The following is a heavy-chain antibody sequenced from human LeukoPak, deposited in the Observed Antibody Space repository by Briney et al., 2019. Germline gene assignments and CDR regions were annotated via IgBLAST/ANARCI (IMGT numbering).Heavy chain of an antibody. CDR1: GGTFSSYA. CDR2: IIPIFGTA. CDR3: ARDGLYSGSYSY. D-gene: IGHD1-26*01. V-gene: IGHV1-69*05. Sequence: ASVKVSCKASGGTFSSYAISWVRQAPGQGLEWMGGIIPIFGTANYAQKFQGRVTITTDESTSTAYMELSSLRSEDTAVYYCARDGLYSGSYSYWGQGTLVTVSS. J-gene: IGHJ4*02.